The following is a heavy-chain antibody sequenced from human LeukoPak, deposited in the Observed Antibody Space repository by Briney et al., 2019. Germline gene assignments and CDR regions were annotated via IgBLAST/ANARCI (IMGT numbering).Heavy chain of an antibody. Sequence: SVKVSCKASGGTFSSYAISWVRQAPGQGLEWMGGIIPIFGTANYAQKFQGRVTITADESTSTAYMELSSLRSEDTAVYYCARDTDIVVVVAARYYYYCGMDVWGQGTTVTVSS. D-gene: IGHD2-15*01. J-gene: IGHJ6*02. CDR3: ARDTDIVVVVAARYYYYCGMDV. CDR2: IIPIFGTA. CDR1: GGTFSSYA. V-gene: IGHV1-69*01.